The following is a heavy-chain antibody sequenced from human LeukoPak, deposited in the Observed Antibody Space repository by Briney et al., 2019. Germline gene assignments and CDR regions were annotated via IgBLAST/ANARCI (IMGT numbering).Heavy chain of an antibody. D-gene: IGHD2-2*01. Sequence: RTSETLSLTCTVSGYSISSGYYWGWIRQPPGKGLEWIGSIYHSGSTYYNPSLKSRVTISVDTSKNQFSLKLSSVTAADTAVYYCARTPSRPDIVVVPAARSGGGHNWFDPWGQGTLVTVSS. CDR2: IYHSGST. CDR3: ARTPSRPDIVVVPAARSGGGHNWFDP. V-gene: IGHV4-38-2*02. J-gene: IGHJ5*02. CDR1: GYSISSGYY.